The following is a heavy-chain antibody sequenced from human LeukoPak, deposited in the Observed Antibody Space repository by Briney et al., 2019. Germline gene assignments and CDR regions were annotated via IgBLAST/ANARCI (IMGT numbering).Heavy chain of an antibody. J-gene: IGHJ4*02. CDR2: IWYDGSNK. Sequence: PGGSLRLSCAASGFTFSSYWMSWVRQAPGKGLEWVAVIWYDGSNKYYADSVKGRFTISRDNSKNTLYLQMNSLRAEDTAVYYCARSWFGELTIVYWGQGTLVTVSS. D-gene: IGHD3-10*01. CDR1: GFTFSSYW. V-gene: IGHV3-33*08. CDR3: ARSWFGELTIVY.